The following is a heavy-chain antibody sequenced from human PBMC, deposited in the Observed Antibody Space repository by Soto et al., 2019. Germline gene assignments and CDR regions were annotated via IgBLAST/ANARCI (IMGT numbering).Heavy chain of an antibody. CDR3: AKEGELLPYFDY. CDR1: GFTFSSYA. J-gene: IGHJ4*02. Sequence: EVQLLESGGGLVQPGGSLRLSCAASGFTFSSYAMSWVRQAPGKGLEWVSAISGSGGSTYYADSVKGRFTISRDNSKNPLEPQMNRPRGQGTAGNYCAKEGELLPYFDYWGQGTLVTVSS. CDR2: ISGSGGST. D-gene: IGHD1-26*01. V-gene: IGHV3-23*01.